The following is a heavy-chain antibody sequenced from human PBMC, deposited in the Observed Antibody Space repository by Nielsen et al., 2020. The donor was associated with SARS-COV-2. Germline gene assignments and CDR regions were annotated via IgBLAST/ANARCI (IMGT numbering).Heavy chain of an antibody. CDR2: IYYSGNT. Sequence: GSLRLSCAVSGGSITTYYWHWIRQSPGKGLEWTGYIYYSGNTNYNPSLKSRVTISVDTSKNQFSLKLSSVTAADTAVYYCARDDDNWGSLAYWGQGTLVTVSS. CDR1: GGSITTYY. CDR3: ARDDDNWGSLAY. D-gene: IGHD7-27*01. J-gene: IGHJ4*02. V-gene: IGHV4-59*13.